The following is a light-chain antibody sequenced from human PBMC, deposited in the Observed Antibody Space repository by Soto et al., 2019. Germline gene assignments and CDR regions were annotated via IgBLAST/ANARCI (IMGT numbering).Light chain of an antibody. Sequence: QSVLTQPPSVSGAPGQRVTISCTGSSSNIGAGYDVHWYQQLPGTAPKLLIYGNSNRPSGVPDRFSGSKAGTSTSLAITGPQPENEAEDYCQSYDCSLSGGVFGGGTKLTVL. J-gene: IGLJ3*02. V-gene: IGLV1-40*01. CDR1: SSNIGAGYD. CDR3: QSYDCSLSGGV. CDR2: GNS.